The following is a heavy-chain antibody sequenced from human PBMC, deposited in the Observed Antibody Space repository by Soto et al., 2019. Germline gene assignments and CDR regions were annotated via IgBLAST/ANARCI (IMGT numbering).Heavy chain of an antibody. V-gene: IGHV1-18*01. Sequence: QVQLVQSGAEVKKPGASVKVSCKASGYTFTSYSISWVRQAPGQGLEWMGWISAYNGNTNYAQKLQGRLTMTTDTSMSMAYMELWGLRSDDTAVYYCARHLPPSDYCGQGTLVTVSS. CDR1: GYTFTSYS. CDR3: ARHLPPSDY. CDR2: ISAYNGNT. D-gene: IGHD2-2*01. J-gene: IGHJ4*02.